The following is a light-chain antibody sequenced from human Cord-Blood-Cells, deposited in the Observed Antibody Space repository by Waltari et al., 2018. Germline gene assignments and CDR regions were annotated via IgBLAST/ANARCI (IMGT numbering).Light chain of an antibody. CDR2: VAS. J-gene: IGKJ1*01. CDR1: QSVSSN. CDR3: QQYNNWPT. V-gene: IGKV3-15*01. Sequence: EIVMTQSPATLSVSPGERAPLSCRANQSVSSNVAWYQQKPGQAPRLFIYVASTRATGIPAMFSGSGFRSEFTHTIISLQSEYFAVYYCQQYNNWPTFGQGIKVENK.